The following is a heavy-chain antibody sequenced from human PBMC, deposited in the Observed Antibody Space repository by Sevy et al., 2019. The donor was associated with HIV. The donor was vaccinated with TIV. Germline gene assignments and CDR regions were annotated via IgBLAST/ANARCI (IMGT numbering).Heavy chain of an antibody. D-gene: IGHD2-15*01. CDR3: TSMVVAAADYYYYGMDV. Sequence: GGSLRLSCTASGFTFGDYAMSWFRQAPGKGLEWVGFIRSKANGGTTEYAASVKGRFTISRDDSKSIAYLQMNSLKTEDTAVYYCTSMVVAAADYYYYGMDVWGQGTTVTVSS. V-gene: IGHV3-49*03. J-gene: IGHJ6*02. CDR1: GFTFGDYA. CDR2: IRSKANGGTT.